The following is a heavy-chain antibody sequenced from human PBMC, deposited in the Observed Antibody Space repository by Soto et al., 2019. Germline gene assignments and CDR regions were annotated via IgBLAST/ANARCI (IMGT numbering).Heavy chain of an antibody. V-gene: IGHV1-2*02. CDR1: GYTFTGYY. CDR3: AYVLRFLELLFPEPYYGMDV. Sequence: QVQLVQSGAEVKKPGASVKVSCKASGYTFTGYYMHWVRQAPGQGLEWMGWINPNSGGTNYAQKYQCRVTMTRDTSISTAYMERSRLRSDDTAVYYCAYVLRFLELLFPEPYYGMDVWGQGTTVTVSS. D-gene: IGHD3-3*01. CDR2: INPNSGGT. J-gene: IGHJ6*02.